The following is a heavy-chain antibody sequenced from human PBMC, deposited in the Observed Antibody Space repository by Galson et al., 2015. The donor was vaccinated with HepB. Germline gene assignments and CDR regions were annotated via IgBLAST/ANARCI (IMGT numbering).Heavy chain of an antibody. CDR2: IYSGGST. CDR1: GFTVSSNY. CDR3: ATYWLRVGMDV. Sequence: SLRLSCAASGFTVSSNYMSWVRQAPGKGLEWVSVIYSGGSTYYADSVKGRFTISRDNSKNTLYLQMNSLRAEDTAVYYCATYWLRVGMDVWGQGTTVTVSS. J-gene: IGHJ6*02. D-gene: IGHD3-9*01. V-gene: IGHV3-66*01.